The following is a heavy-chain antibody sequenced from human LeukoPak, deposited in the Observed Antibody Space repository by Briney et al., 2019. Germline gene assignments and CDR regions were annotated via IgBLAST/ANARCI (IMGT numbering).Heavy chain of an antibody. J-gene: IGHJ1*01. D-gene: IGHD6-13*01. Sequence: SETLSLTCAVYGGSVSGYYWSWIGQPQGKGLEWIGEINHSGSTNYNPSLKSRVTISVDTSKNQFSLKLSSVTAADTAVYYCARRRAEAAGTAEYFQHWGQGTLVTVSS. CDR2: INHSGST. CDR1: GGSVSGYY. CDR3: ARRRAEAAGTAEYFQH. V-gene: IGHV4-34*01.